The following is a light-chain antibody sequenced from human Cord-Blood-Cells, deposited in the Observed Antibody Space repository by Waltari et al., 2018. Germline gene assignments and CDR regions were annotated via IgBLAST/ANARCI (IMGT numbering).Light chain of an antibody. V-gene: IGKV4-1*01. CDR1: QSVLYSSHNKNY. J-gene: IGKJ1*01. Sequence: DIVMTQSPDSLAVSLGERATINCKSSQSVLYSSHNKNYLAWYQQKPGQPPKLLIYWASTRESGVPDRFSGSGSGTDFTLTISSLQPEDVATYYCQKYNSAPWTFGQGTKVEIK. CDR2: WAS. CDR3: QKYNSAPWT.